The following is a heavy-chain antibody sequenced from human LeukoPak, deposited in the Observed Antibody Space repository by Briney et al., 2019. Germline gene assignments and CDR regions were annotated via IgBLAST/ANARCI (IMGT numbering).Heavy chain of an antibody. CDR3: ARGITMIVVAPGY. CDR2: ISGSGDST. J-gene: IGHJ4*02. CDR1: GFTFSTYG. Sequence: GGSLRLSCAASGFTFSTYGMTWVRQAPGKGLEWVSGISGSGDSTYYADSVKGRFTISRDNSKNTLYLQMNSLRAEDTAVYYCARGITMIVVAPGYWGQGTLVTVSS. D-gene: IGHD3-22*01. V-gene: IGHV3-23*01.